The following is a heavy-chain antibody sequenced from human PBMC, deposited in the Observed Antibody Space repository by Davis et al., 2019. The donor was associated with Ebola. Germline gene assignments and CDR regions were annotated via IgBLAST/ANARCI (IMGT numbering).Heavy chain of an antibody. J-gene: IGHJ4*02. CDR1: GFTFSSYS. Sequence: GESLKISCAASGFTFSSYSMNWVRQAPGKGLERVSSISSSSSYIYYADSVKGRFTISRDNAKNSLYLQMNSLRAEDTAVYYCARGDGIAAAGTGFDYWGQGTLVTVSS. CDR2: ISSSSSYI. CDR3: ARGDGIAAAGTGFDY. D-gene: IGHD6-13*01. V-gene: IGHV3-21*01.